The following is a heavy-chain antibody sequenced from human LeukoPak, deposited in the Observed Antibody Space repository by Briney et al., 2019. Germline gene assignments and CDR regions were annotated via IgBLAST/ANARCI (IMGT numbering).Heavy chain of an antibody. CDR1: GVSISSYY. Sequence: SETLSLTCTVSGVSISSYYWSWLRQPPGKGLEWIGYIYYSGSTNYNPSLKSRVTISVDTSKNQFSLKLSSVTAADTAVYYCAREGYCSSTSCFGGLDYWGQGTLVTVSS. D-gene: IGHD2-2*01. CDR2: IYYSGST. V-gene: IGHV4-59*01. J-gene: IGHJ4*02. CDR3: AREGYCSSTSCFGGLDY.